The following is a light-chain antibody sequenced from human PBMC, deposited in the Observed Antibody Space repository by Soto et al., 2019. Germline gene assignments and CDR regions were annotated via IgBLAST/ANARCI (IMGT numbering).Light chain of an antibody. CDR2: GAS. CDR3: QQYGSSGT. Sequence: EIVLTQSPATLSLTPEERATLSCRASQSVSSYLAWYQQKPGQAPRLLIYGASNRATGIPDRFSGSGSGTDFTLTISRVEPEDFAVYYCQQYGSSGTFGRGTNV. V-gene: IGKV3-20*01. J-gene: IGKJ4*02. CDR1: QSVSSY.